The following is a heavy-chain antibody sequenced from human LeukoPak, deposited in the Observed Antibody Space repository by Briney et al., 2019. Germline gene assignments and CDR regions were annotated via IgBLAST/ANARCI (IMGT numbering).Heavy chain of an antibody. J-gene: IGHJ6*03. D-gene: IGHD5-12*01. CDR2: ISSTGGTT. CDR3: AKGGGYEAQYYYYYLDV. V-gene: IGHV3-23*01. CDR1: GFTFSDYG. Sequence: PGGSLRLSCAASGFTFSDYGMSWVRQAPGKGLEWISSISSTGGTTYYADSVKGRLTVSRDNSKNTLYLQMKSLRAEDTAVYYCAKGGGYEAQYYYYYLDVWGKGTTVTISS.